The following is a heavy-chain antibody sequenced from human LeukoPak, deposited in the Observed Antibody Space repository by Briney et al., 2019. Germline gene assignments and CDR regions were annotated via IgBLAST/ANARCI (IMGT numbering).Heavy chain of an antibody. Sequence: GGSLRLSCAASGFTFSSYGMHWVRQAPGKGLEWVAFIRYDGSNKYYADSVKGRFTISRDNSKNTLYLQMNSLRAEDTAVYYCAKDGGCSGGSCYGCDYWGQGTLVTVSS. CDR1: GFTFSSYG. V-gene: IGHV3-30*02. CDR2: IRYDGSNK. J-gene: IGHJ4*02. CDR3: AKDGGCSGGSCYGCDY. D-gene: IGHD2-15*01.